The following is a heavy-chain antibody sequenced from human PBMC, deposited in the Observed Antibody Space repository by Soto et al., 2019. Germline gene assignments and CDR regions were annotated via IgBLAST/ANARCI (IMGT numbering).Heavy chain of an antibody. CDR3: AREDFAAACGF. V-gene: IGHV3-74*01. Sequence: SLRLSCAASGFTFSSYWMHWVRQAPGKGLVWVSRIRSDGSSTSYADSVKGRFTISRDNAKNTLYLQMNSLRAEDTAVYYCAREDFAAACGFWGQGTLVTVSS. D-gene: IGHD6-13*01. CDR1: GFTFSSYW. J-gene: IGHJ4*02. CDR2: IRSDGSST.